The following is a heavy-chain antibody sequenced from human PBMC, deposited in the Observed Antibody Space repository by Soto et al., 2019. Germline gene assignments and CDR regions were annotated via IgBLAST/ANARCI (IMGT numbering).Heavy chain of an antibody. J-gene: IGHJ3*02. CDR2: IYPGHSDT. CDR1: GYSFTSYW. D-gene: IGHD3-16*02. V-gene: IGHV5-51*01. Sequence: PGESQKISCKGSGYSFTSYWIGWVRQMPGKGLEWMGIIYPGHSDTRYSPSFQGQVTISADKSISTAYLQWSSLKASDTAMYYCARADYDYVWGSYRFRAFDIWGQGTMVTVSS. CDR3: ARADYDYVWGSYRFRAFDI.